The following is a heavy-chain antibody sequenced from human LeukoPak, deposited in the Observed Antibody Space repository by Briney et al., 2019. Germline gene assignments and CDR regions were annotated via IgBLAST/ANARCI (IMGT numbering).Heavy chain of an antibody. J-gene: IGHJ4*02. Sequence: SETLSLTCAVYGGSFSGYYWSWIRQPPGKGLEWIGEINHSGSTNYNPSLKSRVTISVDTSKNQFSLKLSSVTAADTAVYYCARGYKWLYSGLDYWGQGTLVTVSS. CDR3: ARGYKWLYSGLDY. CDR2: INHSGST. CDR1: GGSFSGYY. V-gene: IGHV4-34*01. D-gene: IGHD3-22*01.